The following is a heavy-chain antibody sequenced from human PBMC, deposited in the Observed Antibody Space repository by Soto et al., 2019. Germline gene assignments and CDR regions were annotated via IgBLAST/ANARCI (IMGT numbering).Heavy chain of an antibody. J-gene: IGHJ5*02. CDR2: INHSGST. Sequence: ASETLSLTCAVYGGSFSGYYWSWIRQPPGKGLEWIGEINHSGSTNYNPSLKSRVTISVDTSKNQFSLKLSSVTAADTAVYYCAAVGVITIFGVVILDNWFDPWGQGTLVTVSS. CDR1: GGSFSGYY. V-gene: IGHV4-34*01. D-gene: IGHD3-3*01. CDR3: AAVGVITIFGVVILDNWFDP.